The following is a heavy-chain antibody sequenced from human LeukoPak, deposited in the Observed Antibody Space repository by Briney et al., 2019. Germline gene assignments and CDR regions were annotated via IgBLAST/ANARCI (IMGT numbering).Heavy chain of an antibody. Sequence: ASVKVSCKASGYSFTGFYMHWMRQAPGQGLEWMGWIHPNSGGKKYAQKFQGRVTMTRDTSINTAYMELSSLTSDDTAVYYCATLRDSSAHFYYYGGMDAWGQGTTVAVSS. CDR2: IHPNSGGK. D-gene: IGHD6-19*01. V-gene: IGHV1-2*02. J-gene: IGHJ6*02. CDR1: GYSFTGFY. CDR3: ATLRDSSAHFYYYGGMDA.